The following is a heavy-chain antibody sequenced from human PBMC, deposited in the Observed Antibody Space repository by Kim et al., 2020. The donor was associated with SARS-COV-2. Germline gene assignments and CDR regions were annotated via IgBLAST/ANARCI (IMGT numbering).Heavy chain of an antibody. V-gene: IGHV4-34*01. CDR2: INHSGST. Sequence: SETLSLTCAVYGGSFSGYYWSWIRQPPGKGLEWIGEINHSGSTNYNPSLKSRVTISVDTSKNQFSLKLSSVTAADTAVYYCARNWPRGGIFNYGMDVWGQGTTVTVSS. J-gene: IGHJ6*02. D-gene: IGHD1-1*01. CDR3: ARNWPRGGIFNYGMDV. CDR1: GGSFSGYY.